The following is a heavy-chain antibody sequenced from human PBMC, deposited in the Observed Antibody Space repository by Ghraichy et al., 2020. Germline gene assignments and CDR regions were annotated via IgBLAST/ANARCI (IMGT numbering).Heavy chain of an antibody. D-gene: IGHD3-16*01. V-gene: IGHV6-1*01. CDR2: TYYRSKWYN. CDR3: ARVLPFGGGGYYYYGMDV. CDR1: GDSVSSNSVA. J-gene: IGHJ6*02. Sequence: SQTLSLTCAISGDSVSSNSVAWNWIRQSPSRGLEWLGRTYYRSKWYNDYAVSVESRITINPDTSKNQFSLQLNSVTPEDTAVYYCARVLPFGGGGYYYYGMDVWGQGTTVTVSS.